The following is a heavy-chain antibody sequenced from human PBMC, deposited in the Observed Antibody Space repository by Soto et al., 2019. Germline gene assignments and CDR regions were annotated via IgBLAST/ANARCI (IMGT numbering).Heavy chain of an antibody. Sequence: QINLIESGPTLVKPTQPLTLTCTFSGFSLSTSGAAEGWVRQPPGRALEWLALIYWDGDKRYNASLGNRLTITKDTSMNQVVLTLTNVDPADTATYYCAHRATMTIFGLIIDNGIWFDPWGQGTRVIVSS. CDR2: IYWDGDK. CDR1: GFSLSTSGAA. J-gene: IGHJ5*02. CDR3: AHRATMTIFGLIIDNGIWFDP. D-gene: IGHD3-3*01. V-gene: IGHV2-5*02.